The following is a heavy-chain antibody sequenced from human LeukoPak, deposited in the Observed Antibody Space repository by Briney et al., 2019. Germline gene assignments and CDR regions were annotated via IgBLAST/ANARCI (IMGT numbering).Heavy chain of an antibody. D-gene: IGHD1-1*01. Sequence: GGSLRLSCAASGFTISGFWMHWVRQVPGEGLVWVARMNSAGTAINYADSVKGRFTISRDNVRNTLHLQMNNLSLADTAVYFCIREVQVRASASLGLWGRGTLVTVS. CDR2: MNSAGTAI. CDR1: GFTISGFW. J-gene: IGHJ4*01. V-gene: IGHV3-74*01. CDR3: IREVQVRASASLGL.